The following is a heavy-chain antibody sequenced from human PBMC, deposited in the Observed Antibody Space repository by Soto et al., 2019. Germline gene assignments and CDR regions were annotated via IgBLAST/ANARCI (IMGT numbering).Heavy chain of an antibody. D-gene: IGHD5-12*01. CDR3: ATPGRATWTFDY. J-gene: IGHJ4*02. CDR2: IIPIFGTA. Sequence: SVKVSCKASGGTFSSYAISWVRQAPGQGLEWMGGIIPIFGTANYAQKFQGRVTITADKSTSTAYMELSSLRSEDTAVYYCATPGRATWTFDYWGQGTLVTVSS. V-gene: IGHV1-69*06. CDR1: GGTFSSYA.